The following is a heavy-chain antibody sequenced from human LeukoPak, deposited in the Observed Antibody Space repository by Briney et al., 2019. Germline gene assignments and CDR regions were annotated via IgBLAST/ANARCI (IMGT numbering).Heavy chain of an antibody. D-gene: IGHD6-13*01. J-gene: IGHJ6*03. CDR1: GYSFTNYW. V-gene: IGHV5-51*01. Sequence: GESLKISCKGSGYSFTNYWIGWVRQMPGKGLEWMGIIHPGDSDTKYSPSFQGQVTISAVKSISTAYLQWSSLKASDTAMYYCARHLSSSIWYNYNYYMDVWGKGTTVTVSS. CDR3: ARHLSSSIWYNYNYYMDV. CDR2: IHPGDSDT.